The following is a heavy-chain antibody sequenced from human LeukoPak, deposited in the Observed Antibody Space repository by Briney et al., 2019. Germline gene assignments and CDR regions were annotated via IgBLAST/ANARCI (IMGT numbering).Heavy chain of an antibody. Sequence: GGSLRLSCAAPGITFSSFGMHWLRQAPGKGLEWVAFIWYDGSNKYYADSVKGRFTISRDNSKNTLYLQMNSLRAEDTAVYYCASSVGATSDYWGQGTLVTVSS. D-gene: IGHD1-26*01. CDR1: GITFSSFG. V-gene: IGHV3-33*01. J-gene: IGHJ4*02. CDR3: ASSVGATSDY. CDR2: IWYDGSNK.